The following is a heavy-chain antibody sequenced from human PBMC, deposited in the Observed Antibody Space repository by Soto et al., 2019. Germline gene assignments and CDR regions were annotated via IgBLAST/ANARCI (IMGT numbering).Heavy chain of an antibody. Sequence: EVQLLESGGGLVQPWGSLRLSCAASGFPFSSRAMSWVRQAPGKGLEWVSAISGSGTITYYADSVKGRFTSSRDTSNNPLYLQMNSLRADDTAVYYCAEWARYCSGADCRAWGQGTLVTVSS. D-gene: IGHD2-15*01. V-gene: IGHV3-23*01. J-gene: IGHJ4*02. CDR1: GFPFSSRA. CDR2: ISGSGTIT. CDR3: AEWARYCSGADCRA.